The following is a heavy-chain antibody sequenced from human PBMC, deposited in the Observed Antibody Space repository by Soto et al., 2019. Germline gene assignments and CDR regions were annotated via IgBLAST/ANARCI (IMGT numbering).Heavy chain of an antibody. J-gene: IGHJ4*02. CDR2: ISWLSGNT. D-gene: IGHD5-18*01. CDR3: AKAGRGYSYGHGFDH. V-gene: IGHV3-9*01. Sequence: PGGSLRLSCAASGFTFDYYAMHWVRQSPGKGLEWVSGISWLSGNTHYADSVKGRFTISRDNAKNSLYLQINSLRDEDTALYYCAKAGRGYSYGHGFDHWGQGTLVTVSS. CDR1: GFTFDYYA.